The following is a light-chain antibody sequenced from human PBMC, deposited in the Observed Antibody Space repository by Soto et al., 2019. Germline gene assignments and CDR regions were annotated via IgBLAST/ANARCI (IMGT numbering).Light chain of an antibody. V-gene: IGKV3-11*01. Sequence: EIVLTQSPAPLSLSPGERATLSCRASQSVSSYLAGYQQKPGQAPRLLIYDASSRATGIPARFSGSGSGTDFTLTISSLEPGDFAVYYCQQRSNWPLTFGGGTKVEIK. CDR1: QSVSSY. J-gene: IGKJ4*01. CDR3: QQRSNWPLT. CDR2: DAS.